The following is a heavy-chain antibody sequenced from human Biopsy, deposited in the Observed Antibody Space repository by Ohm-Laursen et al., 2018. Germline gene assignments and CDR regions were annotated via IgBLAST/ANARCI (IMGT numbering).Heavy chain of an antibody. CDR2: INPHSGTT. J-gene: IGHJ1*01. Sequence: ASVKASCKASGYTFTGQYLHWARQVPGQGLEWMGWINPHSGTTKFAQDFQGRVTMTRDTSITTAYMGLRRLRSDDTAVYYCAKGQDLRGGAEYFQHWGQGALVTVSS. D-gene: IGHD2-15*01. CDR1: GYTFTGQY. CDR3: AKGQDLRGGAEYFQH. V-gene: IGHV1-2*02.